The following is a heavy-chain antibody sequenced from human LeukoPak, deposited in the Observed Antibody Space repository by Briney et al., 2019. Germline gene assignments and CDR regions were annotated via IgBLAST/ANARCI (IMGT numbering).Heavy chain of an antibody. J-gene: IGHJ6*03. D-gene: IGHD3-3*02. Sequence: AGGSLRLSCAASGFDFNDFAMTWVRQAPGKGLEWVSSISSSSSYIYYADSVEGRFTISRDNAKNSLYLQMNSLRAEDTAVYYCARVGASLEWLSVPAYYYYYYMDVWGKGTTVTVSS. CDR2: ISSSSSYI. V-gene: IGHV3-21*01. CDR3: ARVGASLEWLSVPAYYYYYYMDV. CDR1: GFDFNDFA.